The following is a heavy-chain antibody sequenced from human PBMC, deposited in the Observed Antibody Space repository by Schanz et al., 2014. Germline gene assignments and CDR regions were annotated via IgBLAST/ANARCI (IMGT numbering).Heavy chain of an antibody. Sequence: VQLLESGGGLVQPGGSLRLSCAASGFTFSSYAMSWVRQAPGKGLEWVAVISYDGSNKYYADSVKGRFTISRDRFQNTLYLRMSSLRAEDTAVYYCARPRFDYGEVDYWGQGTTVAVSS. CDR2: ISYDGSNK. V-gene: IGHV3-30*14. CDR1: GFTFSSYA. J-gene: IGHJ4*03. CDR3: ARPRFDYGEVDY. D-gene: IGHD4-17*01.